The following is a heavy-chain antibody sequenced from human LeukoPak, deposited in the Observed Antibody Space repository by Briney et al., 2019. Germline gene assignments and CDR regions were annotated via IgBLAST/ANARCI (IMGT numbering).Heavy chain of an antibody. V-gene: IGHV4-34*01. CDR3: ATWRTAKTGFDY. Sequence: PSETLSLTCAVYGGSFSGYYWSWIRQPPGKGLEWIGEINHSGSTNYNPSLKSRVTISVDTSKNQFSLKLSSVTAADTAVYCCATWRTAKTGFDYWGQGTLVTVSS. CDR1: GGSFSGYY. CDR2: INHSGST. J-gene: IGHJ4*02. D-gene: IGHD1-1*01.